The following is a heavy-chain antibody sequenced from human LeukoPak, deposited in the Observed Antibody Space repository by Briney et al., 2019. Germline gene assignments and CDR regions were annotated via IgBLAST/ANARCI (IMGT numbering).Heavy chain of an antibody. CDR3: ATHDHFVVVPDEDHSHNGLDV. D-gene: IGHD2-2*01. CDR2: FDAEDGER. CDR1: GDTLSDVS. J-gene: IGHJ6*02. V-gene: IGHV1-24*01. Sequence: ASVKVSCKVSGDTLSDVSIHWVRQAPGKGLEWMGSFDAEDGERFYAQKFEGRVIMTEDTSTDTAYMEMSRLTSEDTAVYYCATHDHFVVVPDEDHSHNGLDVWGQGTTVIVSS.